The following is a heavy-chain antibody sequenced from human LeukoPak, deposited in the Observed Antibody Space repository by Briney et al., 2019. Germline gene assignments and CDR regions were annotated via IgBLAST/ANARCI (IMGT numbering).Heavy chain of an antibody. Sequence: GGSVRLSCAASGFTFSSHSMSWVRQPPGEGLEWVAAISPSGDSTTYRDSVKGQFTISRDNSRNRLYLQMNSLRAEDTAVYYCAKDLGREVSDSSVDYWGQGTLVTVSS. V-gene: IGHV3-23*01. D-gene: IGHD3-16*01. CDR3: AKDLGREVSDSSVDY. CDR2: ISPSGDST. CDR1: GFTFSSHS. J-gene: IGHJ4*02.